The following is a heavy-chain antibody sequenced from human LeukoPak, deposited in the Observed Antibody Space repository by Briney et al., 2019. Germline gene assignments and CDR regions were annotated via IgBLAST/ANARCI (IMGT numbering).Heavy chain of an antibody. CDR1: GFTFSDSA. Sequence: GSLRLSCEASGFTFSDSAMSWVRQPSGRGLGWVSLISASGGNSYYADSVKGRFTVSRDSSKNTLHLQMNSLRAEDTAVYYCARDIELSCWGQGTLVTVSS. D-gene: IGHD1-26*01. V-gene: IGHV3-23*01. J-gene: IGHJ4*02. CDR3: ARDIELSC. CDR2: ISASGGNS.